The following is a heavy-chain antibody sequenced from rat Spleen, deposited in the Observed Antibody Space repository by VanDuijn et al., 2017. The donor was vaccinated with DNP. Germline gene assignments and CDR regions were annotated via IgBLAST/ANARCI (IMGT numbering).Heavy chain of an antibody. CDR2: IDSPAYAP. Sequence: EVQLVESGGGLVQPGRSLKLSCAASGFTFSAYYMAWVRQAPAKGLEWVAYIDSPAYAPYYTDSVKGRFAISRDNAKSTLYLQMNSLSSEDMATYYCVRWNSGHFDYWGQGVMVTVSS. CDR1: GFTFSAYY. V-gene: IGHV5-22*01. J-gene: IGHJ2*01. D-gene: IGHD4-3*01. CDR3: VRWNSGHFDY.